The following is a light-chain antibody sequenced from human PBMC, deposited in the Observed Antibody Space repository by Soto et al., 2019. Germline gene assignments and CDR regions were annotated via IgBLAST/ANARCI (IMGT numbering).Light chain of an antibody. J-gene: IGKJ1*01. CDR3: QQYYSIPKT. V-gene: IGKV4-1*01. Sequence: DIVMTQSPDSLAVSLGERATINCKSSQSVLYDSNNKNYLAWYQQKPGQPPKLLIYWASTRESGVPDRFSGTGSGTDFTLTIRSLQAEDVAVYYCQQYYSIPKTFGQGTKVEIK. CDR2: WAS. CDR1: QSVLYDSNNKNY.